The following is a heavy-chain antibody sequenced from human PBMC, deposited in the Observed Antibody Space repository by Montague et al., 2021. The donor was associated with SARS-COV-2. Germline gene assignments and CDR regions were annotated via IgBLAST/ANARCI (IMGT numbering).Heavy chain of an antibody. D-gene: IGHD3-10*01. J-gene: IGHJ6*02. Sequence: SETLSLTCSVSGGSLRHSYWTWIRQAPERGLEWIGYIYHTGTTKYNPALQSRLTISVDTAKNQFFLSLTSVTAADTAVYYCASVSSTALRGVIKPSGHYALDVWGHGTTVRVSS. V-gene: IGHV4-4*09. CDR3: ASVSSTALRGVIKPSGHYALDV. CDR1: GGSLRHSY. CDR2: IYHTGTT.